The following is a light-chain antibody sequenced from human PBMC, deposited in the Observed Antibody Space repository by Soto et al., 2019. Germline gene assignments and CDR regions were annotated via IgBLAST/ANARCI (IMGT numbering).Light chain of an antibody. J-gene: IGKJ1*01. V-gene: IGKV1-5*01. CDR2: DAS. CDR1: QSISSW. Sequence: DIQMTQSPSTLSASVGDRVTITCRASQSISSWLAWYQQKPGKAPKLLIYDASSWASGVPSRFSGSGSGSEFTLTISSLQPDDFATYYCQQYNDYWTFGQGTKVDI. CDR3: QQYNDYWT.